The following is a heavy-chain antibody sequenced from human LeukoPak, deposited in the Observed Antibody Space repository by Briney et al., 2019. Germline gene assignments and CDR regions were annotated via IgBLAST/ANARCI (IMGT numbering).Heavy chain of an antibody. J-gene: IGHJ4*02. CDR2: INPNSGGT. D-gene: IGHD7-27*01. CDR1: GYTFTGYY. CDR3: ARAPRTGNFDY. V-gene: IGHV1-2*02. Sequence: GASVTVSFTASGYTFTGYYMHWVRQAPGQGLEWMGWINPNSGGTNYAQKFQGRVTMTRDTSISTAYMELSRLRSDDTAVYYCARAPRTGNFDYWGQGTLVTVSS.